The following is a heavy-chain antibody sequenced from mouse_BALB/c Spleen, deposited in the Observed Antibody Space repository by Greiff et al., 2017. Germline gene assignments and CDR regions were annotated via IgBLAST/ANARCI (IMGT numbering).Heavy chain of an antibody. D-gene: IGHD1-1*01. J-gene: IGHJ4*01. CDR2: IYPGDGDT. CDR1: GYTFTSYW. CDR3: ARWDYYGGAMDY. V-gene: IGHV1-87*01. Sequence: QVQLQQSGAELARPGASVKLSCKASGYTFTSYWMQWVKQRPGQGLEWIGAIYPGDGDTRYTQKFKGKATLTADKSSSTAYMQLSSLASEDSAVYYCARWDYYGGAMDYWGQGTSVTVSS.